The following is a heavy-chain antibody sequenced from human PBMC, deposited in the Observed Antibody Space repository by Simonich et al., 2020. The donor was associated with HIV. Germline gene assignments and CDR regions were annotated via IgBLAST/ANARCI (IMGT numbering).Heavy chain of an antibody. V-gene: IGHV3-23*01. CDR1: GFTFSNYA. CDR3: AKDQLGTDGFDI. J-gene: IGHJ3*02. Sequence: EVQLLESGGGLVQPGGSLRLSCAGSGFTFSNYAMTWVRQAPGKGLECVSGIGIRDTTYYADSVMGRFIISRDNSKNTLYLQMDSLRAGDTALYYCAKDQLGTDGFDIWGQGTMVTVSS. D-gene: IGHD7-27*01. CDR2: IGIRDTT.